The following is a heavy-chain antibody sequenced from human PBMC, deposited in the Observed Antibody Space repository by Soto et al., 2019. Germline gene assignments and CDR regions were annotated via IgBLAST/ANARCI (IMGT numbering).Heavy chain of an antibody. D-gene: IGHD2-21*02. CDR1: GFSFSTYI. J-gene: IGHJ6*02. CDR2: IGRRSDI. CDR3: AREETAWPLAYGLDV. V-gene: IGHV3-21*01. Sequence: GGSLRLSCEASGFSFSTYIMHWVRQAPGKGLEWVSSIGRRSDIYYADSVKGRFTISRDNAKNSVSLQMNSLRDEDTAVYYCAREETAWPLAYGLDVWGQGTTVTVSS.